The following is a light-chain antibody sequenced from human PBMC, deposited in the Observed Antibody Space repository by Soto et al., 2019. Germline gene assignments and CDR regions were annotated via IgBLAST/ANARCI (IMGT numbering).Light chain of an antibody. Sequence: QSALTQPASVSGSPGQSITISCIGTRSEVGSYNLVSWYQQHPGKAPKLMISEVSKRPSGVSSRFSGSKSGNTASLTISGLQAEDEAEYFCCSYAGSSSFAVFGSGTSSPS. CDR1: RSEVGSYNL. CDR3: CSYAGSSSFAV. CDR2: EVS. J-gene: IGLJ1*01. V-gene: IGLV2-23*02.